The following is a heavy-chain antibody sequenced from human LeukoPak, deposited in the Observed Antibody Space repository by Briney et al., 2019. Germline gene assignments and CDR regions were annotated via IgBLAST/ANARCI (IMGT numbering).Heavy chain of an antibody. V-gene: IGHV3-23*01. D-gene: IGHD1-26*01. CDR2: ISDSGGST. Sequence: GGSLRLSCAASGFTFSSYAMSWVRQAPGKGLEWVSAISDSGGSTYYADSVKGRFTISRDNSKNTLYLQMNSLRAEDTAVYYCAKGPVGATISTYYYGMDVWGQGTTVTVSS. CDR1: GFTFSSYA. CDR3: AKGPVGATISTYYYGMDV. J-gene: IGHJ6*02.